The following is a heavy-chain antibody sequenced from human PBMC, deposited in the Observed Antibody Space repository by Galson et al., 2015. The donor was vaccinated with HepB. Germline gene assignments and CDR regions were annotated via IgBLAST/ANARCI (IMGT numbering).Heavy chain of an antibody. J-gene: IGHJ4*02. D-gene: IGHD6-13*01. V-gene: IGHV1-18*01. CDR2: ISAYNGNT. Sequence: SVKVSCKASGYTFTSYGISWVRQAPGQGLEWMGWISAYNGNTNYAQKLQGRVTMTTDTSTSTAYMELRSLRSDDTAVYYCARGSKTPIEWYSSSWYVPDFDYWGQGTLVTVSS. CDR1: GYTFTSYG. CDR3: ARGSKTPIEWYSSSWYVPDFDY.